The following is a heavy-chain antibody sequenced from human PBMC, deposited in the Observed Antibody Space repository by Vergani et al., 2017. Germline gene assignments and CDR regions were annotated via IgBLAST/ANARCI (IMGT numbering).Heavy chain of an antibody. CDR1: GFSFSDHY. CDR2: ISNSGNSI. CDR3: ARDHRDYNNYPGTFDI. D-gene: IGHD5-24*01. V-gene: IGHV3-11*01. J-gene: IGHJ3*02. Sequence: QVQLVESGGGLVKPGGSLRLSCAAPGFSFSDHYMTWIRQAPGKGLEWVSYISNSGNSIEYADSVKGRFSISRDNAKSSLFLQMDSLRADDTAVYYCARDHRDYNNYPGTFDIWGQGSMVTVCS.